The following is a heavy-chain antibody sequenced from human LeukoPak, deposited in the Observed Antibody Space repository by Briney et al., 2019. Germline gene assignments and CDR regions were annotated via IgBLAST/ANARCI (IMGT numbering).Heavy chain of an antibody. CDR3: AKELGYCSSTSCLIDY. CDR1: GFSFRGYG. D-gene: IGHD2-2*01. Sequence: GGSLRLSCAASGFSFRGYGMNWVRQAPGKGLEWLSYFSSDSSTIYYADSVKGRFTISRDNAKSSLFLQMNSLRDEDTAVYYCAKELGYCSSTSCLIDYWGQGTLVTVSS. J-gene: IGHJ4*02. CDR2: FSSDSSTI. V-gene: IGHV3-48*02.